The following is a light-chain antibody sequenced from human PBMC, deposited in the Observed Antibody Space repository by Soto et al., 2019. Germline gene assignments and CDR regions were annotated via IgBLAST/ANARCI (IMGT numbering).Light chain of an antibody. CDR3: SSYAGSNNLV. Sequence: QSALTQPPSASVSPGQSVTISCTGTSSDVGGSNYVSWYQQHPGKAPKLMIYEVSKRPSGVPDRFSGSKSGNTASLTVSGLQAEDEADYYCSSYAGSNNLVFGGGTNVTVL. V-gene: IGLV2-8*01. CDR2: EVS. J-gene: IGLJ2*01. CDR1: SSDVGGSNY.